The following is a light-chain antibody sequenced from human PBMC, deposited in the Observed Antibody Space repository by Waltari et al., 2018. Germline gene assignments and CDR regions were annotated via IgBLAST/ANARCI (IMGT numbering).Light chain of an antibody. CDR1: QSLVHRDGNTY. CDR3: MQGTHWPLYT. CDR2: KVS. Sequence: DVVMTQSPLTLPVTLGQPASISCRSSQSLVHRDGNTYWNWFQQRPGQSPRRLIYKVSNRDAGVPDRFRGSGSGTDFTLKISRVEAEDVGVYYCMQGTHWPLYTFGQGTKLEIK. J-gene: IGKJ2*01. V-gene: IGKV2-30*02.